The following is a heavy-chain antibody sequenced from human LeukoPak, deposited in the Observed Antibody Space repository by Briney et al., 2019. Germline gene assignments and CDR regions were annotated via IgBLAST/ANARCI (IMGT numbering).Heavy chain of an antibody. CDR3: ARVRGNSCDY. J-gene: IGHJ4*02. V-gene: IGHV1-2*02. D-gene: IGHD6-13*01. Sequence: ASVKVSCKASGYTFTGYYMHWVRQAPGQGLEWMGWIRGDTGDTDSPKKFQGRVTMTRDTSTNTAYLELSRLRYDDTAIYFCARVRGNSCDYWGQGTLVTVSS. CDR1: GYTFTGYY. CDR2: IRGDTGDT.